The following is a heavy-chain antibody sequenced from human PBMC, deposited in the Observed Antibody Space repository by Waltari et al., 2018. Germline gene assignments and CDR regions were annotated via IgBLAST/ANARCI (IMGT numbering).Heavy chain of an antibody. J-gene: IGHJ4*02. Sequence: QGTLKESGPVWVKPSETLTLTYNVSGFSLSNVRMGVSSSRPPPGKALEWLAPIVSNDGKSYSTSLKSRLTISKDTSKSQVVLTMTNMAPVDTATYYCVRLYYDILTGYLIFDSWGQGTLVTVSS. V-gene: IGHV2-26*02. D-gene: IGHD3-9*01. CDR3: VRLYYDILTGYLIFDS. CDR1: GFSLSNVRMG. CDR2: IVSNDGK.